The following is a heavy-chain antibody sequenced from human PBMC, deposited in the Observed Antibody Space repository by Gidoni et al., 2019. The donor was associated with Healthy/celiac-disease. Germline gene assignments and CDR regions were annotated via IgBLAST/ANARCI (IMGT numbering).Heavy chain of an antibody. J-gene: IGHJ4*02. CDR3: ARSSSKYCSSTSCTRNYYFDY. D-gene: IGHD2-2*01. CDR2: INAGNGNT. Sequence: QVQLVQSGDEVKKPGASVKVSCKASGYTFTSYAMHWVRQAPGQRLEWMGWINAGNGNTKYSQKFQGRVTITRDTSASTAYMELSSLRSEDTAVYYCARSSSKYCSSTSCTRNYYFDYWGQGTLVTVSS. CDR1: GYTFTSYA. V-gene: IGHV1-3*01.